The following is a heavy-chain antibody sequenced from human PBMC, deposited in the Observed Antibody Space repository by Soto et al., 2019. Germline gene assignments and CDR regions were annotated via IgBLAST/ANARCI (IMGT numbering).Heavy chain of an antibody. V-gene: IGHV1-69*01. CDR3: ASAARRHYYYYYGMDV. CDR2: IIPIFGTA. CDR1: GGTFSSYA. J-gene: IGHJ6*02. Sequence: QVQLVQSGAEVKKPGSSVKVSCKASGGTFSSYAISWVRQAPGQGLEWMGGIIPIFGTANYAQKFQGRVKITADESTSRAYMELSSLRSEDTAVYYCASAARRHYYYYYGMDVWGQGTTVTVSS. D-gene: IGHD2-15*01.